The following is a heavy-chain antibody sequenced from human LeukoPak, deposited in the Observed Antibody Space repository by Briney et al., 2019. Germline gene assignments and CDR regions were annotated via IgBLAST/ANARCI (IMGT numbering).Heavy chain of an antibody. Sequence: QPGRSLRLSCAASGFTFGSYAMHWVRQAPGKGLEWVAVISYDGTNKYYADSVKGRFTISRDNPKNTLYLQMNSLRGEDTAVYYCARSDYGDYVAWGQGTLVTVSS. J-gene: IGHJ5*02. CDR2: ISYDGTNK. V-gene: IGHV3-30-3*01. CDR1: GFTFGSYA. D-gene: IGHD4-17*01. CDR3: ARSDYGDYVA.